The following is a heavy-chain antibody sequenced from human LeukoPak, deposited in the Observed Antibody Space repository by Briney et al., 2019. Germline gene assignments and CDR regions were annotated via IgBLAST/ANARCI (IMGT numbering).Heavy chain of an antibody. Sequence: GGSLRFSCAASGFTFSSSAMSWVRQVPGKGLEWVSGISASGGSTSYADSVRGRFTISRDNSKNTLYVQMNSLRDEDTAVYYCAKDFVRYNIQFDYWGQGALVTVSS. CDR1: GFTFSSSA. J-gene: IGHJ4*02. V-gene: IGHV3-23*01. CDR3: AKDFVRYNIQFDY. D-gene: IGHD1-1*01. CDR2: ISASGGST.